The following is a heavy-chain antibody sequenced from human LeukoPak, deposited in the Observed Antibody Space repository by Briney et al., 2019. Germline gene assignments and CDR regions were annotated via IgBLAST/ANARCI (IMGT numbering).Heavy chain of an antibody. V-gene: IGHV3-30*18. D-gene: IGHD5-18*01. CDR3: AKDLRYSYAHATRYYGMDV. CDR2: ISYDGSNK. J-gene: IGHJ6*02. Sequence: PGGSLRLSCAASGFTFSSYGMHWVRQAPGKGLEWVAVISYDGSNKYYADSVKGRFTISRDNSKNTLYLQMNSLRAEDTAVYYCAKDLRYSYAHATRYYGMDVWGQGTTATVSS. CDR1: GFTFSSYG.